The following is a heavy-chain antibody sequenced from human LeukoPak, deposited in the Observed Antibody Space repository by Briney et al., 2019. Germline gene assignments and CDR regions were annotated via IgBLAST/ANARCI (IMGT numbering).Heavy chain of an antibody. CDR2: ISAYNGNT. Sequence: GASVKVSCKASGYTFTSYGISWVRQAPGQGLEWMGWISAYNGNTNYAQKLQGRVTMTTDTSTSTAYMELRSLGSDDTAVYYCARARGEVVPAAAPFDYWGQGTLVTVSS. D-gene: IGHD2-2*01. J-gene: IGHJ4*02. CDR3: ARARGEVVPAAAPFDY. V-gene: IGHV1-18*04. CDR1: GYTFTSYG.